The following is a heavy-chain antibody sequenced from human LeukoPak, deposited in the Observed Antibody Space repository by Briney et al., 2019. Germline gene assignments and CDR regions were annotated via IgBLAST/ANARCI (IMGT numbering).Heavy chain of an antibody. CDR2: ISYDGSNK. CDR1: GFTFSSYG. D-gene: IGHD6-19*01. V-gene: IGHV3-30*18. Sequence: GRSLRLSCAASGFTFSSYGMHWVRQAPGKGLEWVAVISYDGSNKYYADSVKGRFAISRDNSKNTLYLQMNSLRAEDTAVYYCAKDAVAGIYYFDYWGQGTLVTVSS. CDR3: AKDAVAGIYYFDY. J-gene: IGHJ4*02.